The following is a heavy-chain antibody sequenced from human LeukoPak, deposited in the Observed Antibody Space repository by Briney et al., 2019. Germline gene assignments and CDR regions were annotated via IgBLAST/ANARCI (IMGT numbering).Heavy chain of an antibody. CDR1: GFTFSNYW. CDR2: INSDGNRT. CDR3: ARESSDWFSDAFDI. J-gene: IGHJ3*02. Sequence: GGSLRLSCAAPGFTFSNYWMHWVRQAPGKGLVWVSRINSDGNRTDYADFVKGRFTISRDNAKNTLYVQINSLRAEDTAVYYCARESSDWFSDAFDIWGQGTVVTVSS. D-gene: IGHD6-19*01. V-gene: IGHV3-74*01.